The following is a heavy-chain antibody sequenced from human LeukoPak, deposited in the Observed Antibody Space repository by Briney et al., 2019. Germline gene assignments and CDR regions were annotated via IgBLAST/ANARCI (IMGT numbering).Heavy chain of an antibody. V-gene: IGHV4-34*01. CDR2: VHHNKST. J-gene: IGHJ6*02. D-gene: IGHD5-18*01. Sequence: PSETLSLTCAVYGGSFSGYYWSWIRQPPGKALEWIGEVHHNKSTNYSPSLKSRVTISLDTSKNQFSLKLSSVTAADTAVYYCARDRRYSYGWYYHGMDVWGQGTPVTVSS. CDR3: ARDRRYSYGWYYHGMDV. CDR1: GGSFSGYY.